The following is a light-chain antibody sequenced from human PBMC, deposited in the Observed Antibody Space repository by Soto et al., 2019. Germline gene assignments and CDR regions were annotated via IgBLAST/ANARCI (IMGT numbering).Light chain of an antibody. Sequence: QSVLTQPASVSGSPGQSITISCSGTSSDVGAYNYVSWYQQHPGKVPKLIIYEVSIRPSGVSDRFSGSKSANTASLTISGLRAEDEADYYCLSYTTGDTFLFGGGTKLTVL. J-gene: IGLJ2*01. CDR1: SSDVGAYNY. CDR2: EVS. CDR3: LSYTTGDTFL. V-gene: IGLV2-14*03.